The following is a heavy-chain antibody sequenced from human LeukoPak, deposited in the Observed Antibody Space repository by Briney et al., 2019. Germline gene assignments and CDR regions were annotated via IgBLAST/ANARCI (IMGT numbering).Heavy chain of an antibody. D-gene: IGHD3-10*01. CDR3: ARGERSYYNFDY. J-gene: IGHJ4*02. Sequence: SETLSLTCTVSGGSISSSSYYWGWIRQPPGKGLEWIGSIYYSGSTYYNPSLKSRVTISVDTSKNQFSLKLSSVTAADTAVYYCARGERSYYNFDYWGQGTLVTVSS. V-gene: IGHV4-39*01. CDR2: IYYSGST. CDR1: GGSISSSSYY.